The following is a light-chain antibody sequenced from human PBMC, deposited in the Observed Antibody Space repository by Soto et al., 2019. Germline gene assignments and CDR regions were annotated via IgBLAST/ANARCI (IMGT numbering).Light chain of an antibody. V-gene: IGKV1-5*01. CDR1: QSISNW. Sequence: DIQMTQSPSTLSASVGDRVTITCRASQSISNWLAWYQQKPGKAPKLLIHDASSLESGVPSRFSGSGSGTEFTLTISSRQPDDFATYYCQQFSTYSPYTFGQGTTLEIK. CDR3: QQFSTYSPYT. CDR2: DAS. J-gene: IGKJ2*01.